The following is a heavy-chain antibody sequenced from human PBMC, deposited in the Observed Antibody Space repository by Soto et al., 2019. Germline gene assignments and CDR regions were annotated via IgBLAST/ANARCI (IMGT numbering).Heavy chain of an antibody. D-gene: IGHD2-21*01. CDR1: GGSFSGYY. Sequence: QVQLQQWGAGLLKPSETLSLTCAVYGGSFSGYYWSWIRQPPGKGLEWIGEINHSGSTNYNPSLKSRVTISVDTSKNQFSLKLSSVTAADTAVYYCARAPTVVIFYFDYWGQGTLVTVSS. V-gene: IGHV4-34*01. CDR2: INHSGST. J-gene: IGHJ4*02. CDR3: ARAPTVVIFYFDY.